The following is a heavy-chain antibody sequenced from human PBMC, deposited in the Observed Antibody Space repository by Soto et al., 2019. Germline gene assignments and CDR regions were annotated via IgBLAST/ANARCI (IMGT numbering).Heavy chain of an antibody. V-gene: IGHV1-69*06. D-gene: IGHD2-21*02. Sequence: QVQLVQSGAEVKKPGSSVKVSCKASGGTYSSYAISWVRQSPGQGLEWMGGIIPIFGTATYAQKFQGRVTITAAKSTSTAYMELSSLRSEDTAVYYCALGYCGGDCYHPYYFDYWGQGTLVTVSS. CDR2: IIPIFGTA. J-gene: IGHJ4*02. CDR3: ALGYCGGDCYHPYYFDY. CDR1: GGTYSSYA.